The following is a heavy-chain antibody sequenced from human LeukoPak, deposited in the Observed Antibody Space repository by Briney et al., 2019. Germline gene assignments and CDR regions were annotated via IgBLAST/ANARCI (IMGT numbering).Heavy chain of an antibody. Sequence: GGALRLSCAASGFTFSTYAMYWVRQAPGQGLEYVSAISGSGLNTYYANSVKGRFTISRDNSKNTLYLQLGSLRAEDMAVYYCARDSSLGMDWGQGTLVTVSA. J-gene: IGHJ4*02. CDR1: GFTFSTYA. D-gene: IGHD1-26*01. V-gene: IGHV3-64*01. CDR2: ISGSGLNT. CDR3: ARDSSLGMD.